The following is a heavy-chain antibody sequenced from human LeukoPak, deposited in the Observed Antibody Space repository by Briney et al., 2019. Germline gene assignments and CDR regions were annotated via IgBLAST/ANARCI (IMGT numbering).Heavy chain of an antibody. V-gene: IGHV3-30*02. J-gene: IGHJ4*02. Sequence: PGGSLRLSCAASAFTFSSYGMHWVRQAPGKGLEWVAFIRYDGSNKYYADSVKGRFTISRDNSKNTLYLQMNSLRAEDTAVYYCAKVPTVTTSYWGQGTLVTVSS. CDR2: IRYDGSNK. D-gene: IGHD4-17*01. CDR3: AKVPTVTTSY. CDR1: AFTFSSYG.